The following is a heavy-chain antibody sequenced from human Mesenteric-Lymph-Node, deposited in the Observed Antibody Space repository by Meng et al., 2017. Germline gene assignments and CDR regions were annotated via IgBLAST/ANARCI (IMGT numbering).Heavy chain of an antibody. J-gene: IGHJ4*02. CDR2: ISYDGSNK. Sequence: GESLKISCAASGFTFSSYAMSWVRQAPGKGLEWVAVISYDGSNKYYADSVKGRFTISRDNSKNTLYLQMNSLRAEDTAVYYCARDKFNPAYYFDYWGQGTLVTVSS. CDR1: GFTFSSYA. V-gene: IGHV3-30*04. CDR3: ARDKFNPAYYFDY.